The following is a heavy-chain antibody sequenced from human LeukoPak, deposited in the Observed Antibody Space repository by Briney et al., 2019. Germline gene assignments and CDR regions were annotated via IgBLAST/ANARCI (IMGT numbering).Heavy chain of an antibody. CDR2: INPKSGDT. J-gene: IGHJ4*02. CDR1: GYTLSDNW. V-gene: IGHV1-2*02. D-gene: IGHD3-3*01. CDR3: AKGGPVIRGPGVLIVPVFDH. Sequence: ASVKVSCKASGYTLSDNWLHWMRQAPGHGPEWMGSINPKSGDTDLAQRFQGRVTMTRDTSINTGYMEGSRLTSDDTAVYYCAKGGPVIRGPGVLIVPVFDHWGQGTLVTVSS.